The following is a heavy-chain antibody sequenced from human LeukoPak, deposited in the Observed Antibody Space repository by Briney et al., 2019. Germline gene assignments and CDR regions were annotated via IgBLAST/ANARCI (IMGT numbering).Heavy chain of an antibody. Sequence: SETLSLTCTVSGGSISSYYWSWIRQPPGKGLEWIGYIYYSGSTNYNPSLKSRVTISVDTSKNQFSLKLSSVTAADTAVYYCARDYGDYFDYWGQGTLVTVSS. CDR3: ARDYGDYFDY. CDR2: IYYSGST. CDR1: GGSISSYY. V-gene: IGHV4-59*01. J-gene: IGHJ4*02. D-gene: IGHD4-17*01.